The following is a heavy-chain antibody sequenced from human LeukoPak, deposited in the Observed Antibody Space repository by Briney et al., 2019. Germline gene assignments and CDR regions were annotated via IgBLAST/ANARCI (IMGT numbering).Heavy chain of an antibody. CDR1: GFSFNTHA. D-gene: IGHD1-26*01. CDR2: ISGSDDST. CDR3: ARDLGSYGNY. Sequence: GGSLRLSCATSGFSFNTHAMTWVRQAPGKGPEWVSSISGSDDSTYYADSMKGRFTISRDNSKKTLHLRMNSLRAEDSAVYYCARDLGSYGNYWGQGTLVTVSS. J-gene: IGHJ4*02. V-gene: IGHV3-23*01.